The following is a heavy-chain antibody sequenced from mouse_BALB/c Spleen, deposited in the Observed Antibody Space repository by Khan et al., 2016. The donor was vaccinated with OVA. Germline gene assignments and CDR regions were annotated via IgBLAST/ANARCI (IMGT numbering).Heavy chain of an antibody. CDR1: GFSLTNYG. V-gene: IGHV2-6-1*01. CDR3: ARQPYYHYNIMDY. CDR2: IWSDGST. J-gene: IGHJ4*01. Sequence: QVQLKQSGPGLVVPSQSLSITCTISGFSLTNYGVHWVRQPPGKGLEWLVVIWSDGSTTYNSALKSRLTISKDNSKSQVFLKVNSLQTDDTAMYFCARQPYYHYNIMDYWGQGTSVTVSS. D-gene: IGHD2-4*01.